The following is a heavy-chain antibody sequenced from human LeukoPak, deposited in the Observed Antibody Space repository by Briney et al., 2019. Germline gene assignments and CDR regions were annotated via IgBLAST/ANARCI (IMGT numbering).Heavy chain of an antibody. Sequence: SGESLRLSCAASGFTFSSYAMSWVRQAPGKGLEWVSAISSSGGSTYYADSVKGRFTISRDNSKNTLYLQMNSLRAEDTAVYYCAKLWFGELLPGDYFDYWGQGTLVTVSS. CDR2: ISSSGGST. CDR1: GFTFSSYA. D-gene: IGHD3-10*01. V-gene: IGHV3-23*01. CDR3: AKLWFGELLPGDYFDY. J-gene: IGHJ4*02.